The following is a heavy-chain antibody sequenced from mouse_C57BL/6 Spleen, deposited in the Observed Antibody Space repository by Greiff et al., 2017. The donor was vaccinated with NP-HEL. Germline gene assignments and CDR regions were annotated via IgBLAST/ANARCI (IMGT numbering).Heavy chain of an antibody. V-gene: IGHV1-26*01. J-gene: IGHJ2*01. CDR1: GYTFTDYY. Sequence: VQLQQSGPELVKPGASVKISCKASGYTFTDYYMNWVKQSHGKSLEWIGDINPNNGGTSYNQKFKGKATLTVDKSSSTAYMELRSLTSEDSAVYYCARGEAQANYFDYWGQGTTLTVSS. CDR3: ARGEAQANYFDY. D-gene: IGHD3-2*02. CDR2: INPNNGGT.